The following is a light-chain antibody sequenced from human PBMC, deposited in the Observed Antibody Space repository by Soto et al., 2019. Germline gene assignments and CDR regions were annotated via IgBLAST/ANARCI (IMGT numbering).Light chain of an antibody. CDR3: QLYVYSAWT. CDR2: GAS. V-gene: IGKV3-20*01. CDR1: QSVRSSF. J-gene: IGKJ1*01. Sequence: EIVLTQSPVTLSLSPGERATLSCSASQSVRSSFLAWFQQRPGQAPRLLIFGASSRATGVPDRFSGGGSGTDFTLTISRLEAEDFAVYYCQLYVYSAWTFGQGTKVDIK.